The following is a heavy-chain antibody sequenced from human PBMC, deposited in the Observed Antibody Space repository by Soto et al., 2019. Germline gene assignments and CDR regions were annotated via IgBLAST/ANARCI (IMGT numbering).Heavy chain of an antibody. Sequence: PSETLSLTCTVSGGSISSGGYYWSWIRQHPGKGLEWIGYIYYSGSTYYNPSLKSRVTISVDTSKNQFSLKLSSVTAADTAVYYCAGLYYYGSGSYRPSHDIWGQGTMVTVAS. CDR1: GGSISSGGYY. V-gene: IGHV4-31*03. CDR3: AGLYYYGSGSYRPSHDI. D-gene: IGHD3-10*01. J-gene: IGHJ3*02. CDR2: IYYSGST.